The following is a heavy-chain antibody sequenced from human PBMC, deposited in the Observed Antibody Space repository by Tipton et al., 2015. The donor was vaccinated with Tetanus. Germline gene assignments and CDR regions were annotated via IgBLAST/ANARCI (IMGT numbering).Heavy chain of an antibody. Sequence: LRLSCAASGFTFSSYSMNWVRQAPGKGLEWVSSISSSSSYIYYADSVKGRFTISRDNAKNSLYLQMNSLRADDTAVYYCARENGGYDYYYYYGMDVWGQGTTVSVSS. D-gene: IGHD5-12*01. CDR3: ARENGGYDYYYYYGMDV. CDR2: ISSSSSYI. V-gene: IGHV3-21*01. CDR1: GFTFSSYS. J-gene: IGHJ6*02.